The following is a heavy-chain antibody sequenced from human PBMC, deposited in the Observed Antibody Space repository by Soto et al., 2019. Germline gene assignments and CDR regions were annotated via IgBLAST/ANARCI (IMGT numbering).Heavy chain of an antibody. CDR1: GYTFTSYA. CDR2: INASSGNT. D-gene: IGHD6-19*01. CDR3: ATGKSSGWYYYDY. J-gene: IGHJ4*02. V-gene: IGHV1-3*01. Sequence: ASVKVSCKASGYTFTSYAMHWVRQAPGQRLEWMGWINASSGNTKYAQKFQGRVTITRNTSMSTAYMELSSLRSEDTAVYYCATGKSSGWYYYDYWGQGILVTVSS.